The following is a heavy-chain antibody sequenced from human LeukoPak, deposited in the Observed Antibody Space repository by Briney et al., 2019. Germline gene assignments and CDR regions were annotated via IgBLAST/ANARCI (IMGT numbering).Heavy chain of an antibody. D-gene: IGHD6-19*01. CDR3: ARGGSGWRPRNWFDP. CDR1: GFTFSSYW. V-gene: IGHV3-48*04. CDR2: ISSSGSTI. Sequence: QPGGSLRLSCAASGFTFSSYWMSWVRQAPGKGLEWVSYISSSGSTIYYADSVKGRFTISRDNAKNSLYLQMNSLRAEDTAVYYCARGGSGWRPRNWFDPWGQGTLVTVSS. J-gene: IGHJ5*02.